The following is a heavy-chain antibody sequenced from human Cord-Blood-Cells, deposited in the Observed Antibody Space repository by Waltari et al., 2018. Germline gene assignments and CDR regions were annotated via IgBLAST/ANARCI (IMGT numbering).Heavy chain of an antibody. V-gene: IGHV3-53*01. J-gene: IGHJ4*02. CDR3: ARVSYSSSWLPYYFDY. CDR2: IYSGGST. D-gene: IGHD6-13*01. CDR1: GFTVSSNY. Sequence: EVQLVESGGGLIQPGGSLRLSCAASGFTVSSNYMSWVRQAPGKGLEWVSVIYSGGSTYYADSVKGRFTISRDNSKNTLYLQMNSLRAEDTVVYYCARVSYSSSWLPYYFDYWGQGTLVTVSS.